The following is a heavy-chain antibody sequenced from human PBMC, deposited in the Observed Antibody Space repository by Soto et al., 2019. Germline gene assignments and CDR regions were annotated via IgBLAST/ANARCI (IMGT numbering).Heavy chain of an antibody. Sequence: QVQLVESGGGVVQPGGSLRLSCGASGFTFSTYGMHWVRQAPGKGLEWVAAMTDDEGNTFYAASVKGRFTISRDNSKNTMSLEMFSRRAEDTAVYYWVNEGGGSRTSGTRCYGLEVWGQGTTVTVSS. J-gene: IGHJ6*02. CDR2: MTDDEGNT. CDR3: VNEGGGSRTSGTRCYGLEV. CDR1: GFTFSTYG. D-gene: IGHD2-2*01. V-gene: IGHV3-30*18.